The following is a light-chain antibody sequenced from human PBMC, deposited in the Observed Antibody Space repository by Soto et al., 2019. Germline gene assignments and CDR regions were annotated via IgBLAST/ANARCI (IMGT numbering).Light chain of an antibody. V-gene: IGLV2-8*01. CDR2: EVN. Sequence: QSVLAQPPSASGSPGQSVAISCTGTSSDVGGYNYVSWYQQHPGKAPKLMIYEVNKRPSGVPDRFSGSKSGNTASLTVSGLQAEDEGDYYCSSYAGSSNVFGTGTKVT. CDR1: SSDVGGYNY. J-gene: IGLJ1*01. CDR3: SSYAGSSNV.